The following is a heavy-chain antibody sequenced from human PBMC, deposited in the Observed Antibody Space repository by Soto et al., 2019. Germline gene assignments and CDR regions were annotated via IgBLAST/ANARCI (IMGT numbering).Heavy chain of an antibody. CDR3: RAVAGSGDYYGMDV. V-gene: IGHV4-4*02. Sequence: PSETLSLTCAVSGGSISSSNWWSWVRQPSGKGLEWIGEIYHSGSTNYNPSLKSRVTISVDKSKNQFSLKLSSVTAADTAVYYCRAVAGSGDYYGMDVWGQGTTVTVSS. CDR1: GGSISSSNW. J-gene: IGHJ6*02. CDR2: IYHSGST. D-gene: IGHD6-19*01.